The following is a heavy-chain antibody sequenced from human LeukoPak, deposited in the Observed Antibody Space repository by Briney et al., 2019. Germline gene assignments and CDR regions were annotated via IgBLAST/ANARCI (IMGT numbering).Heavy chain of an antibody. CDR2: IKKDGSEK. V-gene: IGHV3-7*04. Sequence: GGSLRLSCAASGFTFSYYWMTWVRQAPGKGLEWVANIKKDGSEKYFVDSVKGRFTISRDNAKNSLYLQMNSLRAEDTAVYYCGRAMDVWGQGTTVTVSS. J-gene: IGHJ6*02. CDR1: GFTFSYYW. CDR3: GRAMDV.